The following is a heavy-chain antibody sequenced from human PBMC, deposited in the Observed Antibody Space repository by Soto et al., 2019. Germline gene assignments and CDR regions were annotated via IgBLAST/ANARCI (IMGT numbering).Heavy chain of an antibody. Sequence: GGSMRLSCAASGLTVSSNYMSWVRQAPGKGLEWVSVIYSGGSTYYADSVKGRFTISRDNSKNTLYLQMNSLRAEDTAVYYCACYDFWSGYSYAFDIWGQGTMVTVSS. CDR1: GLTVSSNY. V-gene: IGHV3-66*01. CDR2: IYSGGST. CDR3: ACYDFWSGYSYAFDI. D-gene: IGHD3-3*01. J-gene: IGHJ3*02.